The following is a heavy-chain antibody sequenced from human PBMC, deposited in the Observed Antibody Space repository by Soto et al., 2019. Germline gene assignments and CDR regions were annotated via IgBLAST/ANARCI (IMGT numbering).Heavy chain of an antibody. D-gene: IGHD3-10*01. Sequence: PSETLSLTCTVSGGSITSYYWSWIRQPPGKGLEWIGYIYYSGITDYNPSLKSRVTISVDTSKSQFSLKLSSVTAADTAVYYCARGKRGHYYGSGSYSPFWFDPWGQGTLVTVSS. CDR2: IYYSGIT. CDR3: ARGKRGHYYGSGSYSPFWFDP. V-gene: IGHV4-59*12. J-gene: IGHJ5*02. CDR1: GGSITSYY.